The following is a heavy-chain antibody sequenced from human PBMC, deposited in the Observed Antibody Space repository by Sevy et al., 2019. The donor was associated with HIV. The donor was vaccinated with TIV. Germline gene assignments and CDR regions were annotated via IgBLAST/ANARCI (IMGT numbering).Heavy chain of an antibody. Sequence: ASVKVSCKASGYTFTSYGISWVRQAPGQGLEWMGWISAYNGNTNYAQKLQGRVTMTTDTSTSTAYMELRSLRSDDTAVYYCARGFTPGGEWLSPWDYWGQGTVVTVSS. CDR1: GYTFTSYG. CDR2: ISAYNGNT. CDR3: ARGFTPGGEWLSPWDY. D-gene: IGHD3-3*01. J-gene: IGHJ4*02. V-gene: IGHV1-18*04.